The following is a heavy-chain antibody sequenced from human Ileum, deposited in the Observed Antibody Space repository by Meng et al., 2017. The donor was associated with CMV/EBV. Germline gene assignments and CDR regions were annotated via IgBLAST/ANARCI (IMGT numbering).Heavy chain of an antibody. D-gene: IGHD6-13*01. CDR2: INSDGSST. CDR3: SRSSSWYDY. V-gene: IGHV3-74*01. CDR1: GFTFSSYR. Sequence: GESLKISCAASGFTFSSYRMHWVRQAPGKGLVWVSRINSDGSSTTYADSVKGRFTISRENAKNTLYLQMNSLRDEDTAVYYCSRSSSWYDYWGQGTLVTVSS. J-gene: IGHJ4*02.